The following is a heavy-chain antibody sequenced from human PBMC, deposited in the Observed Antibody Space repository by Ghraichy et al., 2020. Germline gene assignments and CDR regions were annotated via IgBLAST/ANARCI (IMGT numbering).Heavy chain of an antibody. CDR3: AGRCRRFDY. D-gene: IGHD5/OR15-5a*01. J-gene: IGHJ4*02. Sequence: SETLSLTCTVSRGSVAGGSYFWSWIRQPPGKGLEWIGYIFTGGNSNYNPSLKSRVTISVDTSKNQFSLNLTSVTAADTAVYYCAGRCRRFDYWGQGTLVTVSS. CDR1: RGSVAGGSYF. V-gene: IGHV4-61*01. CDR2: IFTGGNS.